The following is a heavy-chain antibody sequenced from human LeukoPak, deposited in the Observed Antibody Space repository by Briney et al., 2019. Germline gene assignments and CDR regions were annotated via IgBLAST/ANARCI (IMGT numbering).Heavy chain of an antibody. J-gene: IGHJ6*02. D-gene: IGHD6-6*01. V-gene: IGHV4-59*08. CDR3: ARWGGSSTSYYYYGMDV. CDR2: IYYSGST. CDR1: GGSISSYY. Sequence: SETLSLTCTVSGGSISSYYWSWIRQPPGKGLEWIGYIYYSGSTNYNPSLKSRVTISVDTSKNQFSLKLSSVTAADTAVYYCARWGGSSTSYYYYGMDVWGQGTTVTVSS.